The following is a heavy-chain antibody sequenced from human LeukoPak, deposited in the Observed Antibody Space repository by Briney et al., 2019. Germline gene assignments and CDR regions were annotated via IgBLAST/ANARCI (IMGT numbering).Heavy chain of an antibody. J-gene: IGHJ4*02. CDR1: GFTFRSYS. V-gene: IGHV3-23*01. D-gene: IGHD6-19*01. Sequence: GGSLRLSCAASGFTFRSYSMNWVRQAPGRGLEWVSGISGTGSSTYYADSVKGRLTISRDNSKNTLYLQMHSLRADDTAVYYCAKKIKAAHYSSGCFDYWGQGALVTVSS. CDR2: ISGTGSST. CDR3: AKKIKAAHYSSGCFDY.